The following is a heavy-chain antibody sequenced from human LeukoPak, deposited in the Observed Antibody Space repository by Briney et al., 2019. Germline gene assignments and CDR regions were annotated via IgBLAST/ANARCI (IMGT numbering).Heavy chain of an antibody. V-gene: IGHV4-34*01. CDR2: INHSGST. CDR3: ARDSVTTGEVKFDP. Sequence: SETLSLTCAVYGGSFSGYYWSWIRQPPGKGLEWIGEINHSGSTNYNPSLKSRVTISVDTSKNQFSLKLSTVTAADTAVYYCARDSVTTGEVKFDPWGQGTLVTVSS. J-gene: IGHJ5*02. D-gene: IGHD4-17*01. CDR1: GGSFSGYY.